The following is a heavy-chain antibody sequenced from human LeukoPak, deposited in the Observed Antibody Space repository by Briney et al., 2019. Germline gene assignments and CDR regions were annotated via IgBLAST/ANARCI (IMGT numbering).Heavy chain of an antibody. CDR2: IYYSGST. V-gene: IGHV4-59*01. Sequence: SETLSLXCTVSGGSISSYYWSWIRQPPGKGLECIGYIYYSGSTNYNPSLKSRVTISVDTSKNQFSLKLSSVTAADTAVYYCARVAAYYYYYMDVWGKGTTVTVSS. CDR1: GGSISSYY. CDR3: ARVAAYYYYYMDV. D-gene: IGHD6-13*01. J-gene: IGHJ6*03.